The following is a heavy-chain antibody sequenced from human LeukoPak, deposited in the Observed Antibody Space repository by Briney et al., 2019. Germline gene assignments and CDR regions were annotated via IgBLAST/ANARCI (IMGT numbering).Heavy chain of an antibody. CDR3: AKETSSGNFVTIDC. J-gene: IGHJ4*02. Sequence: GGSLRLSCTASGFTFRSYVMSWVRQTPEKGLEWVSAITGDGGGTNHADSVKGRFTISRDNSKNTLYMQTNSLRAEDTAVYYCAKETSSGNFVTIDCWGQGALVTVSS. CDR2: ITGDGGGT. D-gene: IGHD1-26*01. V-gene: IGHV3-23*01. CDR1: GFTFRSYV.